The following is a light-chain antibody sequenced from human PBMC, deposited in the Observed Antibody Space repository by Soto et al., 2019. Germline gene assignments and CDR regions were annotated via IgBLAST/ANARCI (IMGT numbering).Light chain of an antibody. CDR2: GNT. V-gene: IGLV1-40*01. CDR3: QSFDSSLTGCV. CDR1: SSNIGAGYD. J-gene: IGLJ1*01. Sequence: QSVLTQPPSVSGAPGQKVTIYCTGSSSNIGAGYDVHWYQQLPGTAPTLLIFGNTNRPSGVPDRFSAAKSGSSASLAITGLQADDEADYYCQSFDSSLTGCVFGTGTKLTVL.